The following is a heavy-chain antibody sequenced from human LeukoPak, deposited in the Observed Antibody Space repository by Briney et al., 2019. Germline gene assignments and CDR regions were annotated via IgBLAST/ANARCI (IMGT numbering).Heavy chain of an antibody. CDR1: GFTFSSYA. V-gene: IGHV3-23*01. CDR3: AKDQAAFGDYDFDY. J-gene: IGHJ4*02. Sequence: PGGSLRLSCAASGFTFSSYAVSWVRQAPWKGLEWVSAISGSGGNTYYADSVKGRFTISRDNSKNTLYLQMNSLRPEDTAVYFCAKDQAAFGDYDFDYWGQGTLVTVSP. D-gene: IGHD4-17*01. CDR2: ISGSGGNT.